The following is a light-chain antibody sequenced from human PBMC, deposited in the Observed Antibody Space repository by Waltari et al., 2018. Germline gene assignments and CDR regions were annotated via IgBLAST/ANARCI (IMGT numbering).Light chain of an antibody. CDR2: WAS. V-gene: IGKV4-1*01. CDR3: QQYYSTPLFT. Sequence: DIVMTQSPDSLAVSLGERATINCKSSQSVLYSSNNKNYLALYQHKPGQPPKLLIYWASTRKSGVPDRFSGSGSGTDVTLTISSLQAEDVAVYYCQQYYSTPLFTFGPGTKVDIK. CDR1: QSVLYSSNNKNY. J-gene: IGKJ3*01.